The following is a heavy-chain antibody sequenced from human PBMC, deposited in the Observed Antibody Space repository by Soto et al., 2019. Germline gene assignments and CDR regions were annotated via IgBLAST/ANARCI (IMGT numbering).Heavy chain of an antibody. Sequence: LSLSCAASGFAFSSYGMHWVRQAPGKGLEWVAVIWHDGSNKYYADSVKGRFTISRDSSKNTLYLQMNSLRAEDTAVYYCAKVDYGSGNSYWGQGTLVTVSS. CDR2: IWHDGSNK. CDR3: AKVDYGSGNSY. J-gene: IGHJ4*02. CDR1: GFAFSSYG. D-gene: IGHD2-15*01. V-gene: IGHV3-33*06.